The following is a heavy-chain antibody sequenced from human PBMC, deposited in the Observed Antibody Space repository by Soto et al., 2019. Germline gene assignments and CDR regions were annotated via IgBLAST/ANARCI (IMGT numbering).Heavy chain of an antibody. D-gene: IGHD3-10*01. CDR2: IYSDGRT. V-gene: IGHV3-53*01. CDR3: ARYYCAGSYFFYF. J-gene: IGHJ4*02. CDR1: GLSVSSNY. Sequence: EVLLVESGGGLIQPGGSLRLSCAASGLSVSSNYMSWIRQAPGKGLEWVSVIYSDGRTLYADSVKGRFTISRDNSETTVYLQMNSLGLGDTAVDFCARYYCAGSYFFYFLGQGTLVTVSS.